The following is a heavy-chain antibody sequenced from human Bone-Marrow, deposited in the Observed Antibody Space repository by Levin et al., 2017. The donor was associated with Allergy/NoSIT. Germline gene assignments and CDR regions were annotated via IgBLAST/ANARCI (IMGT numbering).Heavy chain of an antibody. Sequence: GGSLRLSCSASSGFIFSDIWMNWIRQAPGKGLEWVGLIKSKDDGGTTDYAAPVKGRFSISRDESTNTLFLQMNSLKSEDTALYYCVAGIGTYVDWGQGTLVTVSS. V-gene: IGHV3-15*01. J-gene: IGHJ4*02. CDR3: VAGIGTYVD. D-gene: IGHD1-26*01. CDR1: GFIFSDIW. CDR2: IKSKDDGGTT.